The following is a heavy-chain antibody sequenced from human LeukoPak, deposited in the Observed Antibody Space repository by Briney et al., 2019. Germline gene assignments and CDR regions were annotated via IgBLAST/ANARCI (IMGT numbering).Heavy chain of an antibody. D-gene: IGHD6-6*01. J-gene: IGHJ4*02. CDR1: GYSISSGYY. CDR2: IYYSGST. CDR3: ARRNRIAARPFDY. Sequence: SETLSLTCTVSGYSISSGYYWGWIRQPPGKGLEWIGSIYYSGSTYYNPSLKSRVTISVDTSKNQFSLKLSSVTAADTAVYYCARRNRIAARPFDYWGQGTLVTVSS. V-gene: IGHV4-38-2*02.